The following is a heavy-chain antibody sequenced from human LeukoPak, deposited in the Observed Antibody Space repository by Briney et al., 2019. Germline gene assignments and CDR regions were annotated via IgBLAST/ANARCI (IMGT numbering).Heavy chain of an antibody. V-gene: IGHV3-20*04. CDR1: GFTFNNNG. D-gene: IGHD3-22*01. CDR3: ARQSSGYDSSGYADY. CDR2: ISWNGGST. Sequence: PGGSLRLSCAASGFTFNNNGMNWVRQGPGKGLEWVSRISWNGGSTGYADSVKGRFTISRDNAKNSLYLQMNSLRAEDTALYYCARQSSGYDSSGYADYWGQGTLVTVSS. J-gene: IGHJ4*02.